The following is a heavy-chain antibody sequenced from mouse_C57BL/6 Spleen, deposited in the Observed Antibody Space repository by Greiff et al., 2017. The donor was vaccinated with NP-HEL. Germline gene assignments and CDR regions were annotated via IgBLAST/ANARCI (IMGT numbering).Heavy chain of an antibody. J-gene: IGHJ1*03. CDR3: ARDYYGSSYLWYFDV. CDR1: GYSITRGYY. V-gene: IGHV3-6*01. D-gene: IGHD1-1*01. CDR2: ISYDGSN. Sequence: EVKLMESGPGLVKPSQSLSLTCSVTGYSITRGYYWNWIRQFPGNKLEWMGYISYDGSNNYNPSLKNRISITRDTSKNQFFLKLNSVTTEDTATYYCARDYYGSSYLWYFDVWGTGTTVTVSS.